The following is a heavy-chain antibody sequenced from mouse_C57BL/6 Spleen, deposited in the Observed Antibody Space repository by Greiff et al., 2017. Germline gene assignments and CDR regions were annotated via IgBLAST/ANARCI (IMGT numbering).Heavy chain of an antibody. J-gene: IGHJ3*01. Sequence: GLEWIGMIHPNSGSTNYNEKFKSKATLTVDKSSSTAYMQLSSLTSEDSAVYYCARSGPHSNYETYCGQGTLVTVSA. CDR3: ARSGPHSNYETY. CDR2: IHPNSGST. D-gene: IGHD2-5*01. V-gene: IGHV1-64*01.